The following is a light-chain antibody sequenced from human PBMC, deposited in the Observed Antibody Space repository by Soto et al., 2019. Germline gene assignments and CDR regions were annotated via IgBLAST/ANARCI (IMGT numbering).Light chain of an antibody. J-gene: IGKJ1*01. Sequence: DIQITQSPSSLSASVGDRVTVTCRASQRISNYFNWYHQKPGKAPELLIYAASNLQAGVPSRFSGSGSGTEFTLTISSLQPDDVATYYCQQTHTFPYTFGQGTKVDIK. V-gene: IGKV1-39*01. CDR3: QQTHTFPYT. CDR2: AAS. CDR1: QRISNY.